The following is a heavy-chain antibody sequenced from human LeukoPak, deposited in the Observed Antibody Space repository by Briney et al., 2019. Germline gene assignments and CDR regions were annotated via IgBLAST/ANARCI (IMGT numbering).Heavy chain of an antibody. V-gene: IGHV3-23*01. Sequence: PGGSLRLSCAASGFTFRSYAMNWVRQAPGKGLEWVSSSGSGGSTYYADSVKGRFTISRDNSKNTLYLQMNSLRADDTAVYYCANPPTATSFDYWGQGTLVTVSS. CDR3: ANPPTATSFDY. D-gene: IGHD4-11*01. CDR2: SGSGGST. CDR1: GFTFRSYA. J-gene: IGHJ4*02.